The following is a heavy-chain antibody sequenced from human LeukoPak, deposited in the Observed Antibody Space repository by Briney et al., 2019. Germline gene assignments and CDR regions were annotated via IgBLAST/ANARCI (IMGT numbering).Heavy chain of an antibody. CDR3: AREVDSSGYSRFDY. CDR1: GFTFSSYA. V-gene: IGHV3-30-3*01. J-gene: IGHJ4*02. CDR2: ISYDGSNK. D-gene: IGHD3-22*01. Sequence: GGSLRLYCAASGFTFSSYAMHWVRQAPGKGLEWVAVISYDGSNKYYADSVKGRFTISRDNSKNTLYLQMNSLRAEDTAVYYCAREVDSSGYSRFDYWGQGTLVTVSS.